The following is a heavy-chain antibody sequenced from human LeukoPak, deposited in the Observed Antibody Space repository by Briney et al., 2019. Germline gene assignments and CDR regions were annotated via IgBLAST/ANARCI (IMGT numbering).Heavy chain of an antibody. D-gene: IGHD3-22*01. V-gene: IGHV4-59*11. CDR3: ARVSTMIVVGPPAFDI. Sequence: SETLSLTCTVSGGSISSHYWSWIRQPPGKGVEWSGYIYYSGSTNYNPSLKRRVTISVDTSKNKFSLKLSSVTAADTAVYYCARVSTMIVVGPPAFDIWGQGTMVTVSS. CDR2: IYYSGST. CDR1: GGSISSHY. J-gene: IGHJ3*02.